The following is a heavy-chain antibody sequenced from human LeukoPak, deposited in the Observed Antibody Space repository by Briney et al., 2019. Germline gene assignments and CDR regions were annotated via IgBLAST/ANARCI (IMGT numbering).Heavy chain of an antibody. J-gene: IGHJ6*02. Sequence: GESLKISCKGSGYSFTCYWIGWVRQMPGKGLEWMGIIYPGDSDTRYSPSFQGQVTISADKSISTAYLQWSSLKASDTAMYYCARHLGYCSSTSCYSIGAPHSRYGMDVWGQGTTVTVSS. CDR1: GYSFTCYW. V-gene: IGHV5-51*01. D-gene: IGHD2-2*01. CDR3: ARHLGYCSSTSCYSIGAPHSRYGMDV. CDR2: IYPGDSDT.